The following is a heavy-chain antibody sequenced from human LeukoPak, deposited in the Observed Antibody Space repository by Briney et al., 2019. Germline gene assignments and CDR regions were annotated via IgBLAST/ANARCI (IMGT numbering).Heavy chain of an antibody. V-gene: IGHV1-69*06. CDR3: ARSGAVAGALHLEY. CDR2: IIPIFGTA. CDR1: GGTFSSYA. D-gene: IGHD6-19*01. J-gene: IGHJ4*02. Sequence: GSSVKVSCKASGGTFSSYAISWVRQAPGQGLEWMGGIIPIFGTANYAQKFQGRVTITADKSTSTAYMELSSLRSEDTAVYYCARSGAVAGALHLEYWGQGTLVTVSS.